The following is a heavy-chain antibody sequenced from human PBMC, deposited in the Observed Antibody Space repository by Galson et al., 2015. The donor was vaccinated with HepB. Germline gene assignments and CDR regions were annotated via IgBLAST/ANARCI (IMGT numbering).Heavy chain of an antibody. CDR1: GYTLTELS. CDR3: ATGGYYDSSGYYLSAFGRAFDI. J-gene: IGHJ3*02. V-gene: IGHV1-24*01. CDR2: FDPEDGET. Sequence: SVKVSCKVSGYTLTELSMHWVRQAPGKGLEWMGGFDPEDGETIYAQKFQGRVTMTEDTSTDTAYMELSSLRSEDTAVYYCATGGYYDSSGYYLSAFGRAFDIWGQGTMVTVSS. D-gene: IGHD3-22*01.